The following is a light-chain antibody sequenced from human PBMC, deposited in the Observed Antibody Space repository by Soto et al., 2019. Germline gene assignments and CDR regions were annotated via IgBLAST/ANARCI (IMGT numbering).Light chain of an antibody. V-gene: IGKV1-5*03. CDR3: QQYNGFWT. Sequence: DIQMTQSPSTLSASVGDRVTITCRASRSISDLLAWYQQKPGKAPKLLIYEASNLKSGVPSRFSGSGSGTEYTLTISSLQPDDFGSYYCQQYNGFWTFGQGTKVEIK. J-gene: IGKJ1*01. CDR2: EAS. CDR1: RSISDL.